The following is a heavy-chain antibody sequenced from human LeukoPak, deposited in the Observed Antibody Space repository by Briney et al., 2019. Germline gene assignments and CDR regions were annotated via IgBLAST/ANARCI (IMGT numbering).Heavy chain of an antibody. CDR2: ISSSSSYI. V-gene: IGHV3-21*01. CDR1: GFTFDDYA. Sequence: PGGSLRLSCAASGFTFDDYAMHWVRQAPGKGLEWVSSISSSSSYIYYADSVKGRFTISRDNAKNSLYLQMNSLRAEDTAVYYCAREAKRSGELCYWGQGTLVTVSS. J-gene: IGHJ4*02. D-gene: IGHD2-21*01. CDR3: AREAKRSGELCY.